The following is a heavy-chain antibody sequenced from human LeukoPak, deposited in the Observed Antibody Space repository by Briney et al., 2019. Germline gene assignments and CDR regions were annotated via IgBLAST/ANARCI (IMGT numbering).Heavy chain of an antibody. CDR1: GYTFTGYY. CDR3: ARPYYGSGSYKGNWFDP. Sequence: ASVKVSCKASGYTFTGYYMHWVRQAPGQGLDWMGWINPNSGGTNYAQKFQGRVTMTRDTSISTAYMELSRLRSDDTAVYYCARPYYGSGSYKGNWFDPWGQETLVTVSS. CDR2: INPNSGGT. D-gene: IGHD3-10*01. J-gene: IGHJ5*02. V-gene: IGHV1-2*02.